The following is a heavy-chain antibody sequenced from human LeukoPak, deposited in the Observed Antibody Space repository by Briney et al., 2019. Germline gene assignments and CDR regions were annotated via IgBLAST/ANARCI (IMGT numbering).Heavy chain of an antibody. D-gene: IGHD1-26*01. CDR3: ARAGSVGATEYYFDS. CDR2: IHYSGST. Sequence: SETLSLTCTVSGGSINSYYWSWIRKPPGKGLEWIGYIHYSGSTNYNPSLKSRLTISVDTSMNQLSLKLSSVTTADTAVYYCARAGSVGATEYYFDSWGQGTLVTVSS. CDR1: GGSINSYY. J-gene: IGHJ4*02. V-gene: IGHV4-59*01.